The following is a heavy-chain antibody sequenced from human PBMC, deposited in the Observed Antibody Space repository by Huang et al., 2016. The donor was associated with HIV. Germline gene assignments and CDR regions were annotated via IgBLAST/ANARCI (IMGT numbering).Heavy chain of an antibody. CDR2: VFSGGRI. V-gene: IGHV3-53*01. CDR3: ARGAESSWYGNYYYGMDV. CDR1: GFTVSDNY. D-gene: IGHD6-13*01. J-gene: IGHJ6*02. Sequence: EVQLVESGGALIQPGGSLRLSCAGSGFTVSDNYITWVRQAPGKGLEWVSVVFSGGRIEYADAGRGRFTVSRDKSKNILYLQMNNLRADDTAVYYCARGAESSWYGNYYYGMDVWGPGTTVTVS.